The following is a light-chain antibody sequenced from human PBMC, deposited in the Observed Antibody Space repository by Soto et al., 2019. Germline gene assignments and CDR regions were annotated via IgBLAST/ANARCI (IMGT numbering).Light chain of an antibody. J-gene: IGLJ3*02. Sequence: QSALTHPASVSGSPRQSIAISCTGTSSDVGDGDFVSWYQQRPGNAPKLMIYKVSNRPSGVSNRFSGSKSGNTASLTISGLQAEDEADYYCCSYTRSYTWVFGGGTQLTVL. CDR3: CSYTRSYTWV. CDR2: KVS. CDR1: SSDVGDGDF. V-gene: IGLV2-14*01.